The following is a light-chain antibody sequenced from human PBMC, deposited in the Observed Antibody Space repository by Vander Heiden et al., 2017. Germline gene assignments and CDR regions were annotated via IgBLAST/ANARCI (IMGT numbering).Light chain of an antibody. CDR3: QQDGSSPLT. Sequence: EIVLTQSPGTLSLSPGERATISCRASQSVSSSHLAWYQQKPGQAPRLLIYGASSRATGIPDRFSGSGSGTDFTLTISRLEPEDFAVYYCQQDGSSPLTFGGGTKVEIK. J-gene: IGKJ4*01. CDR1: QSVSSSH. V-gene: IGKV3-20*01. CDR2: GAS.